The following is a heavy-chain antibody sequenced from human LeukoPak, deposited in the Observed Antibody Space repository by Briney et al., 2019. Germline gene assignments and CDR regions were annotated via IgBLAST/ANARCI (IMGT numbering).Heavy chain of an antibody. CDR2: INPNSGGT. J-gene: IGHJ4*02. CDR3: ARAPRVLAARRPLDY. D-gene: IGHD6-6*01. CDR1: GNIFTGDY. V-gene: IGHV1-2*02. Sequence: EASVKVSCKASGNIFTGDYMHWVRPAPGQGLEWMGWINPNSGGTNFAQKFQGRVTMTRDTSITTAYMELSRLRSDDTAVYYCARAPRVLAARRPLDYWGQGTLVTVSS.